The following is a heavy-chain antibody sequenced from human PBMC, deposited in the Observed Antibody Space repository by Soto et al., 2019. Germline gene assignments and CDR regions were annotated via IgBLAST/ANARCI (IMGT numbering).Heavy chain of an antibody. CDR2: VRSKYNSYAT. CDR3: SRQATVTVVENYAFDI. D-gene: IGHD4-4*01. CDR1: GVTFRGSA. V-gene: IGHV3-73*01. J-gene: IGHJ3*02. Sequence: EVQLVESGGALVQPGGSLKLSCAASGVTFRGSAMHWVRQASGNGLEGVGRVRSKYNSYATAYAASVKGRFTISRDDSKNSAYLQIHSLKTEDTAVYYVSRQATVTVVENYAFDIWGQGTMVTVSS.